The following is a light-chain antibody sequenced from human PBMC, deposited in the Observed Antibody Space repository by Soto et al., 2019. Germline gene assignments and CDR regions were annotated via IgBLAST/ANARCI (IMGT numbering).Light chain of an antibody. CDR1: QSISSY. Sequence: DIQMTQSPSSLSASVGDRVTITCRASQSISSYLNWYQQKPGKAPKLLIYAASSLQSGVPSRLSGSGSGTDFTLTISSLQPEDFATYYCQQSYSTPQTVGQGTKVEIK. V-gene: IGKV1-39*01. J-gene: IGKJ1*01. CDR3: QQSYSTPQT. CDR2: AAS.